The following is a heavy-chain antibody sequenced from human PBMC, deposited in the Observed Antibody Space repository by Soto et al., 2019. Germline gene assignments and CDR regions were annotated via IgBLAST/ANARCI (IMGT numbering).Heavy chain of an antibody. CDR2: IWYDGSNK. J-gene: IGHJ4*02. CDR3: ARDHLTTGYSSSWYPAY. V-gene: IGHV3-33*01. CDR1: GFTFSSYG. D-gene: IGHD6-13*01. Sequence: PGGSLRLSCAASGFTFSSYGMHWVRQAPGKGLERVAVIWYDGSNKYYADSVKGRFTISRDNSKNTLYLQMNSLRAEDTAVYYCARDHLTTGYSSSWYPAYWGQGTLVTVSP.